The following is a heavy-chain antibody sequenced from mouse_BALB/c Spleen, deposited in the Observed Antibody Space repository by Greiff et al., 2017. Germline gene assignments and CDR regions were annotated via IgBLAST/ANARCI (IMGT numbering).Heavy chain of an antibody. CDR1: GYSITSGYY. J-gene: IGHJ3*01. D-gene: IGHD2-14*01. CDR2: ISYDGSN. Sequence: EVKLVESGPGLVKPSQSLSLTCSVTGYSITSGYYWNWIRQFPGNKLEWMGYISYDGSNNYNPSLKNRISITRDTSKNQFFLKLNSVTTEDTATYYCARYRYAWFAYWGQGTLVTVSA. V-gene: IGHV3-6*02. CDR3: ARYRYAWFAY.